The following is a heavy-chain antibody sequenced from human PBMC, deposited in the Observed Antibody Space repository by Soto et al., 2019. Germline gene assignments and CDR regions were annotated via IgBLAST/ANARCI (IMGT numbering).Heavy chain of an antibody. V-gene: IGHV4-34*01. J-gene: IGHJ6*03. CDR1: GGSFSGYY. Sequence: SETLSLTCAVYGGSFSGYYWSWIRQPPGKGLEWIGEINHSGSTNYNPSLKSRVTISVDTSKNQFSLKLSSVTAADTAVYYCARGRITMVRAYMDVWGKGTTVTVSS. CDR3: ARGRITMVRAYMDV. D-gene: IGHD3-10*01. CDR2: INHSGST.